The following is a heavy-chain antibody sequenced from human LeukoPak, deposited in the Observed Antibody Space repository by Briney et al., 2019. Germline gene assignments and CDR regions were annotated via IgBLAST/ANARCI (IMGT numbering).Heavy chain of an antibody. V-gene: IGHV5-51*01. CDR3: ARNERITIFGVVQGNWFDP. CDR1: GYSFTSYW. D-gene: IGHD3-3*01. CDR2: IYPGGSDT. J-gene: IGHJ5*02. Sequence: GESLKISCKGSGYSFTSYWIGWVRQMPGKGLEWMGIIYPGGSDTRYSPSFQGQVTISADKSISTAYLQWSSLKASDTAMYYCARNERITIFGVVQGNWFDPWGQGTLVTVSS.